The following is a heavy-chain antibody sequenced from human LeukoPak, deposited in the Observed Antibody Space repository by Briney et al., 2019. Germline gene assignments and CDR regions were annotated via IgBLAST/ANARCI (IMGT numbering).Heavy chain of an antibody. Sequence: GGSLRLSCAASGFTFSDYYMNWVPQAPGKGLEWVSSISSSSTIYYADSVKGRFTISRDNAKNSLYLQMNSLRAEDTAVYYCARDLGEMATTSFDYWGQGTLVTVSS. CDR1: GFTFSDYY. CDR3: ARDLGEMATTSFDY. CDR2: ISSSSTI. J-gene: IGHJ4*02. V-gene: IGHV3-69-1*01. D-gene: IGHD5-24*01.